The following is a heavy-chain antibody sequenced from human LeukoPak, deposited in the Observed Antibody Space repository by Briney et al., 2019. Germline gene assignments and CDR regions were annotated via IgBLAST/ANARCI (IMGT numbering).Heavy chain of an antibody. CDR1: GYIFTSYY. D-gene: IGHD2/OR15-2a*01. CDR3: ARGDHVRIYTQSHFDI. Sequence: ASVKVSCKTSGYIFTSYYIHWVRQAPGQGPERMGIINPSGGSTNYAQKFQGRVTMTRDTSTSTVYMELSSLRSEDTALYYCARGDHVRIYTQSHFDIWGQGTMVTVSS. V-gene: IGHV1-46*01. CDR2: INPSGGST. J-gene: IGHJ3*02.